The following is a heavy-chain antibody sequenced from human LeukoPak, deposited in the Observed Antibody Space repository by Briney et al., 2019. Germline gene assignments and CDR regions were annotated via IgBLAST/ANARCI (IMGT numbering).Heavy chain of an antibody. V-gene: IGHV3-7*01. CDR2: IKQDGSEK. D-gene: IGHD2-2*01. J-gene: IGHJ4*02. CDR1: EFTFSSYW. Sequence: GGSLMLSCAVSEFTFSSYWMRSVRQAPGKGLEWVANIKQDGSEKYEVDSSKGRFTTPRDNTKNTLYLQMNSMRAEDTAVYYCARDMITLPPLNCSSTSCYHGFDYWGQGTLVTVSS. CDR3: ARDMITLPPLNCSSTSCYHGFDY.